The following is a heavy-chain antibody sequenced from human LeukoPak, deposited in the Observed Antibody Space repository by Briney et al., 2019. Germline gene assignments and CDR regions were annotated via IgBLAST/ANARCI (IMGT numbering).Heavy chain of an antibody. CDR2: IYYSGST. D-gene: IGHD6-13*01. V-gene: IGHV4-31*03. Sequence: SETLSLTCTVSGGSISSGGYYWSWIRQHPGKGLEWIGYIYYSGSTYYNPSLKSRVTISVDTSKNQFSLKLSSVTAADTAVYYCARSFDIAAAGSLGAFDIWGQGTMVTVSS. CDR1: GGSISSGGYY. J-gene: IGHJ3*02. CDR3: ARSFDIAAAGSLGAFDI.